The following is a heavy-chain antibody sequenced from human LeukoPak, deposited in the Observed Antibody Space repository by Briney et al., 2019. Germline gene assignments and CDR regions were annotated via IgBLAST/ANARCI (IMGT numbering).Heavy chain of an antibody. J-gene: IGHJ4*02. CDR3: ARDQGSTPAGDFDY. D-gene: IGHD1-14*01. CDR1: GYTFTSYG. Sequence: ASVTVSCKASGYTFTSYGISWVRQAPGQGLEWMGWISAYNGNTNYAQKLQGRVTMTTDTSTSTAYMELRSLRSDDTAVYYCARDQGSTPAGDFDYWGQGTLVTVSS. CDR2: ISAYNGNT. V-gene: IGHV1-18*01.